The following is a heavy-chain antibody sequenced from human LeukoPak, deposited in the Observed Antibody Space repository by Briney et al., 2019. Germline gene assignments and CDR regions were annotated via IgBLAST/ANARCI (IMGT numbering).Heavy chain of an antibody. J-gene: IGHJ4*02. D-gene: IGHD6-19*01. V-gene: IGHV3-48*03. Sequence: PGGSLRLSCAASGFTFSNYEMNWVRQAPGKGLEWVSYISRSSGSSIYYADSVKGRFTISGDNAKNSLYLQMNSLRAEDTAVYYCARDSSGWYCFDYWGQGILVTVSS. CDR3: ARDSSGWYCFDY. CDR1: GFTFSNYE. CDR2: ISRSSGSSI.